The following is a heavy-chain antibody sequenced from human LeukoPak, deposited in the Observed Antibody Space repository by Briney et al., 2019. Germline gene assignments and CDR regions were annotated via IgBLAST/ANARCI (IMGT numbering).Heavy chain of an antibody. D-gene: IGHD3-22*01. CDR3: ASCDSGDYYNFDY. J-gene: IGHJ4*02. CDR1: GGSISSGGYY. V-gene: IGHV4-31*03. CDR2: IYYSGST. Sequence: SETPSLTCTVSGGSISSGGYYWSWIRQHPGKGLEWIGYIYYSGSTYYNPSLKSRVTISVDTSKNQFSLKLSSVTAADTAVYYCASCDSGDYYNFDYWGQGTLVTVSS.